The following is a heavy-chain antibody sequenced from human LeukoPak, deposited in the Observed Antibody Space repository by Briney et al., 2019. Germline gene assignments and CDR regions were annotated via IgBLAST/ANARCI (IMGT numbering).Heavy chain of an antibody. Sequence: SDTLSLTCAVSGYSISSSNWWGWIRQPPGKGLEWIGYIYYSGSIYYNPSLKSRVTMSVDTSKNQFSLKLSSVTAVDTAVYYCARNRGAVAAKGDWFDPWGQGTLVTVSP. J-gene: IGHJ5*02. CDR2: IYYSGSI. CDR1: GYSISSSNW. V-gene: IGHV4-28*05. CDR3: ARNRGAVAAKGDWFDP. D-gene: IGHD2-15*01.